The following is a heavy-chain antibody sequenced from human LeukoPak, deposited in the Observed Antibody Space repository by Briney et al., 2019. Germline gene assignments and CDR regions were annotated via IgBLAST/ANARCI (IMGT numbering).Heavy chain of an antibody. J-gene: IGHJ4*02. V-gene: IGHV4-34*01. Sequence: SETLSLMCAVYGGSFSVYYWSWIRQPPGKGREWIGEIKHSGRNNYNPFLKSRVTISVDPPKNQFSLKLSSVTAADTAVYYCARGLSPSDFDYWGQGTLVTVSS. CDR2: IKHSGRN. CDR1: GGSFSVYY. D-gene: IGHD3-10*01. CDR3: ARGLSPSDFDY.